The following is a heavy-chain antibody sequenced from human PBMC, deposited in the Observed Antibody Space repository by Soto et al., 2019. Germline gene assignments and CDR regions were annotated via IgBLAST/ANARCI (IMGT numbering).Heavy chain of an antibody. CDR2: MSHSGGT. CDR3: ARVERGTATTVVDAFDI. J-gene: IGHJ3*02. V-gene: IGHV4-61*01. D-gene: IGHD1-1*01. CDR1: GGSVNSGNYY. Sequence: SETLSLTCAVFGGSVNSGNYYWSWLRQPPGKGLEWIGEMSHSGGTHFNPSLKSRVTISADTSKNQFSLKMSSVTAADTALYYCARVERGTATTVVDAFDIWGPGTVVTVSS.